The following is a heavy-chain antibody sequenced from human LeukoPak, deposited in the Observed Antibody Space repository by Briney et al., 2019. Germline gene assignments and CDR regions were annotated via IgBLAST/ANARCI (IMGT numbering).Heavy chain of an antibody. J-gene: IGHJ3*01. Sequence: ASVKVSCKASGYTFTDYHMHWVRQAPGQGLEWMALINPNTGGTNYAQKFQGRVTMATDTSINTAYMELSRLRTDDTAIYFCARDDSGTYYNGFDVWGQGTLVTVSS. CDR1: GYTFTDYH. V-gene: IGHV1-2*02. D-gene: IGHD1-26*01. CDR3: ARDDSGTYYNGFDV. CDR2: INPNTGGT.